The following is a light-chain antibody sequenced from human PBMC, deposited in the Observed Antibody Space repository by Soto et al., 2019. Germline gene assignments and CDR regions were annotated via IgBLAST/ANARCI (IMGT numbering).Light chain of an antibody. J-gene: IGLJ3*02. Sequence: QLVLTQSPSASASLGASVKLTCTLSSGHSSYAIARHQQQPEKGPRYLMKLNSDGSHSKGDGIPDRFSGSSSGAERYLTISSLQSEDEADYYCQTWGTGIRWVFGGGTKLTVL. CDR3: QTWGTGIRWV. CDR2: LNSDGSH. CDR1: SGHSSYA. V-gene: IGLV4-69*01.